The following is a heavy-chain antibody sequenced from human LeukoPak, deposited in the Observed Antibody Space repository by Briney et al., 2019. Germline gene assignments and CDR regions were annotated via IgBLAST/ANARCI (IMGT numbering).Heavy chain of an antibody. D-gene: IGHD3-9*01. V-gene: IGHV3-21*01. Sequence: GGSLRLSCAASGFTFSSYSMNWVRQAPGKGLEWVSSISSSSSYINYADSVKGRFTIPRDNAKNSLYLQMNSLRAEDTAVYYCARAFHDILTGLAYYFDYWGQGTLVTVSS. CDR2: ISSSSSYI. CDR3: ARAFHDILTGLAYYFDY. CDR1: GFTFSSYS. J-gene: IGHJ4*02.